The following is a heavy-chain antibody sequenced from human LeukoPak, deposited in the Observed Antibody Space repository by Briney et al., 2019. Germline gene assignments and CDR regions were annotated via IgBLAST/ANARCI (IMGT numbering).Heavy chain of an antibody. J-gene: IGHJ4*02. V-gene: IGHV3-21*01. CDR3: ARGGAAMTLVY. CDR1: GFTFSSYS. D-gene: IGHD5-18*01. Sequence: GGSLRLSCAASGFTFSSYSMNWVRQAPGKGLEWVSSISSSRSYIYYADSVKGRFTISRDNAKNSLYLQMNSLRAEDTAVYYCARGGAAMTLVYWGQGTLVTVSS. CDR2: ISSSRSYI.